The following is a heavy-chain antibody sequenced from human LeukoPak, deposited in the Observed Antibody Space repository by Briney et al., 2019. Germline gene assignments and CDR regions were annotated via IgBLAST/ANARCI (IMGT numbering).Heavy chain of an antibody. Sequence: EASVKVSCKASGYSFTSHCMHWVRQAPGQGLEWMGMITPSDGGTTYAQKFQGRVTMTRDTSTSTVYMELSSLRSEDTAIYFCARDPTVITSSRITIFGVVKSPHNWFDPWGQGTLVTVSS. CDR3: ARDPTVITSSRITIFGVVKSPHNWFDP. CDR2: ITPSDGGT. V-gene: IGHV1-46*01. D-gene: IGHD3-3*01. J-gene: IGHJ5*02. CDR1: GYSFTSHC.